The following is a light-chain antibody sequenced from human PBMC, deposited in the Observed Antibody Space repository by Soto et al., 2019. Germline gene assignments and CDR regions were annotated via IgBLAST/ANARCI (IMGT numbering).Light chain of an antibody. Sequence: EIVMTQSPATLYVSRGERATLSCRASQSVSSNLAWYQQKPGQAPRLLIYGASTRATGIPARFSGSGSGTEFTLTISSLQSEDFAVYYCQQYNNWWTFGQGTKVEIK. CDR3: QQYNNWWT. CDR1: QSVSSN. J-gene: IGKJ1*01. V-gene: IGKV3-15*01. CDR2: GAS.